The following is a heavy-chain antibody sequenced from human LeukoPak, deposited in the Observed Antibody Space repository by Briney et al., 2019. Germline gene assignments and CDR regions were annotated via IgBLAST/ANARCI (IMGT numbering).Heavy chain of an antibody. V-gene: IGHV4-59*12. J-gene: IGHJ4*02. Sequence: SETLSLTCTVSGGSISNYYWSWIRQPPGKGLEWIGYIHHSGSTNYNPSLKSRVTISVDTSKNQFSLKLSSVTAADTAVYYCARGVWCSGGSCYSPFDYWGQGTLVTVSS. D-gene: IGHD2-15*01. CDR1: GGSISNYY. CDR2: IHHSGST. CDR3: ARGVWCSGGSCYSPFDY.